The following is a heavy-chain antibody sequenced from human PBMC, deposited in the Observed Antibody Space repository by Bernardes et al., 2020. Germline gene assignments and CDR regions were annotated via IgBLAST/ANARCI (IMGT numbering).Heavy chain of an antibody. J-gene: IGHJ4*02. CDR3: GRAGNGRSLDY. CDR2: VTGDGSGA. D-gene: IGHD2-8*01. Sequence: GGSLRLSRAASGFTFTGYWMHWVRLLPGEGLVWVARVTGDGSGATYADSVADRFTISRDNAKNTIYLQMNRLRAEDTAIYYCGRAGNGRSLDYWGLGTLVTVSS. CDR1: GFTFTGYW. V-gene: IGHV3-74*01.